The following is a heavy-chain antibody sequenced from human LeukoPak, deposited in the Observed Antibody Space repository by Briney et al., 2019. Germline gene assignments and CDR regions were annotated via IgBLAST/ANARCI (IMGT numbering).Heavy chain of an antibody. J-gene: IGHJ4*02. CDR2: ISSSSSYI. CDR3: ASQGITGTIDY. Sequence: PGGSLRLSCAASGFTFSSYGMHWVRQAPGKGLEWVSSISSSSSYIYYADSVKGRFTISRDNAKNSLYLQMNSLRAEDTAVYYCASQGITGTIDYWGQGTLVTVSS. V-gene: IGHV3-21*01. D-gene: IGHD1-7*01. CDR1: GFTFSSYG.